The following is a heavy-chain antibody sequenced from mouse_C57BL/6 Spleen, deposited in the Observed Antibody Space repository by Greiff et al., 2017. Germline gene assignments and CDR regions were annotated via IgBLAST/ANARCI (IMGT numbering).Heavy chain of an antibody. Sequence: VQLQQSGAELVKPGDSVKLSCKASGYTFTSYWMQWVKQRPGQGLEWIGEIDPSDSYTNYNQKFKGKATLTVDTSSSTAYMQLSSLTSEDSAVYYCATGENYYGSSYPYYFDYWGQGTTLTVSS. CDR2: IDPSDSYT. J-gene: IGHJ2*01. CDR1: GYTFTSYW. CDR3: ATGENYYGSSYPYYFDY. V-gene: IGHV1-50*01. D-gene: IGHD1-1*01.